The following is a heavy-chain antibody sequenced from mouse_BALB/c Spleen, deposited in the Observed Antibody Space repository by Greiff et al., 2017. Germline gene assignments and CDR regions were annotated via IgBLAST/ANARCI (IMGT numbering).Heavy chain of an antibody. D-gene: IGHD2-10*02. J-gene: IGHJ4*01. Sequence: VQLQQSGAELVRPGASVKVSCKASGYAFTNYLIEWVKQRPGQGLEWIGVINPGSGGTNYTEKFKGKATLTADKSSSTAYMQLSSLTSDDSAVYVCAMLVPSCYAMDYWGQGTSVTVSS. CDR2: INPGSGGT. CDR3: AMLVPSCYAMDY. V-gene: IGHV1-54*01. CDR1: GYAFTNYL.